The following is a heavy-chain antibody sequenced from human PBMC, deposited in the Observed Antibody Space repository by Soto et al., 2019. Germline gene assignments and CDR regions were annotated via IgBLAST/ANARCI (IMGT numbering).Heavy chain of an antibody. CDR2: IYWDDDK. Sequence: QITLNESGPTQVKPRQTLTLTCTFSGFSLTTSGVGVGWIRQSPGKSPEWLALIYWDDDKRYSPSLKSRLTITKDTSKCQLVLAMADLDPADTSTYYCAHRVLRMVFGFVTTTALYFDFWGQGTPVAVSS. CDR1: GFSLTTSGVG. J-gene: IGHJ4*02. D-gene: IGHD3-3*01. CDR3: AHRVLRMVFGFVTTTALYFDF. V-gene: IGHV2-5*02.